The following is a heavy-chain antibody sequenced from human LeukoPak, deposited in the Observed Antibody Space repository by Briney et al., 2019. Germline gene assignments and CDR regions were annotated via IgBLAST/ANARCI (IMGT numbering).Heavy chain of an antibody. CDR2: FDPEDGET. V-gene: IGHV1-24*01. J-gene: IGHJ5*02. CDR3: ARDLKGFDFWSGSAWFDP. Sequence: ASVKVSCKVSGYSLTELAIHWVRQAPGKGLEWMGGFDPEDGETIYAQKFQGRVTMTRDTSTSTVYMELSSLRSEDTAVYYCARDLKGFDFWSGSAWFDPWGQGTLVTVSS. D-gene: IGHD3-3*01. CDR1: GYSLTELA.